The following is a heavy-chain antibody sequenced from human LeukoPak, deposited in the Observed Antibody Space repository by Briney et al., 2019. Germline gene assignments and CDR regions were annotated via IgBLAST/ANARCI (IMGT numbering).Heavy chain of an antibody. CDR1: GYTFTSYY. V-gene: IGHV1-46*01. D-gene: IGHD5-18*01. Sequence: ASVKVSCKASGYTFTSYYMHWVRQAPGQGLEWMGIINPSGGSTSYAQKFQGRVTMTRDMSTSTVYMELSSLRSEDTAVYYCARGRPRLWTRADWFDPWGQGTLVTVSS. CDR3: ARGRPRLWTRADWFDP. J-gene: IGHJ5*02. CDR2: INPSGGST.